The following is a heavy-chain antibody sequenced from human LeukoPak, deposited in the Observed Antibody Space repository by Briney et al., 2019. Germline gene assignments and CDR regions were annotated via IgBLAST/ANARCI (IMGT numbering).Heavy chain of an antibody. CDR1: GFIFSNYE. J-gene: IGHJ4*02. V-gene: IGHV3-48*03. Sequence: PGGSLRLSCAVSGFIFSNYEMNWVRQAPGKGLEWVSYISSTGGDIYYADSVKGRFTISRDNAEKSVYLQMNSLRGEDTAVYYCARDLPTGTYRAYFDNWGQGTLVTVSS. CDR2: ISSTGGDI. CDR3: ARDLPTGTYRAYFDN. D-gene: IGHD1-26*01.